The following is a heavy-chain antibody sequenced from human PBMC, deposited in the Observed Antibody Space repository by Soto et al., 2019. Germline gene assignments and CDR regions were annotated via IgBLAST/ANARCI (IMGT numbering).Heavy chain of an antibody. V-gene: IGHV3-66*01. CDR1: GFTVSSNY. D-gene: IGHD3-9*01. J-gene: IGHJ4*02. Sequence: EVQLVQSGGGLVQPGRSLRLSCAASGFTVSSNYMSWVRQAPGKGLEWVSVIYSGGGTKYADSVKGRFTISRDNSENTLYLQMDSLRVEDTAVYYCAREGQYDILTGYRHHFDCCGQGTLVTVSS. CDR3: AREGQYDILTGYRHHFDC. CDR2: IYSGGGT.